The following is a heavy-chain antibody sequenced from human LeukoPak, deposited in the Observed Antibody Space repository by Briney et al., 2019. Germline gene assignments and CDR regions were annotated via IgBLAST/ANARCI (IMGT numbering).Heavy chain of an antibody. CDR2: INPSGGST. CDR3: ARAKLGDYYDSSGYYYFDY. CDR1: GYTFTSYY. Sequence: ASVKVSCKASGYTFTSYYMHWVRQAPGQGLEWMGIINPSGGSTSYAQKFQGRVTMTRDMSTSTVYMELSSLRSEDTAVYYCARAKLGDYYDSSGYYYFDYWGQGTLVTVSS. V-gene: IGHV1-46*01. D-gene: IGHD3-22*01. J-gene: IGHJ4*02.